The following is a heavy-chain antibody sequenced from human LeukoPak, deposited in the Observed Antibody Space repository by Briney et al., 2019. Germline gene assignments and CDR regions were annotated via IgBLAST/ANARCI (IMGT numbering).Heavy chain of an antibody. Sequence: GGSLRLSCAASGFTFSSYGMHWVRQAPGKGLEWVAVISYDGSNKYYAGSAKGRFTISRDNSKNTLYLQMNSLRAEDTAVYYCAKVDDSSGVDYWGQGTLVTVSS. CDR2: ISYDGSNK. CDR1: GFTFSSYG. D-gene: IGHD3-22*01. V-gene: IGHV3-30*18. CDR3: AKVDDSSGVDY. J-gene: IGHJ4*02.